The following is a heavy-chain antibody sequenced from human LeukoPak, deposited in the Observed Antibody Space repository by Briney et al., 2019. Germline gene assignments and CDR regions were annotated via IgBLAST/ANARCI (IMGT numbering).Heavy chain of an antibody. V-gene: IGHV4-59*01. CDR3: ATIERSGWYVSY. D-gene: IGHD6-19*01. CDR2: IYYSGST. J-gene: IGHJ4*02. Sequence: SETPSLTCTVSGGSISSYYWSWIRQPPGKGLEWIGYIYYSGSTNYNPSLKSRVTISVDTSKNQFSLKLSSVTAADTAVCYCATIERSGWYVSYWGQGTLVTVSS. CDR1: GGSISSYY.